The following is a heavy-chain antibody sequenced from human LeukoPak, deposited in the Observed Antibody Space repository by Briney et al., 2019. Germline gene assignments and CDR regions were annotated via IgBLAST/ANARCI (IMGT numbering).Heavy chain of an antibody. V-gene: IGHV3-9*01. J-gene: IGHJ4*02. CDR2: ISWNSASI. Sequence: PGRSLRLSCAASGFTFHHYAIHWVRQVPGKDLEWVSGISWNSASIGYADSVKGRFTISRDNAKNSVYLQMNSLRAEDTAFYYCAKDKAPLYSGYDWDLDFWGQGTLVTVSS. CDR3: AKDKAPLYSGYDWDLDF. CDR1: GFTFHHYA. D-gene: IGHD5-12*01.